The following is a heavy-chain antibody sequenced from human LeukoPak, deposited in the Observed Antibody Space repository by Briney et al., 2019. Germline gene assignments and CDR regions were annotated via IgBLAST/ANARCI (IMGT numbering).Heavy chain of an antibody. J-gene: IGHJ4*02. Sequence: SVKVSCKGSGGIFSNYAISWVRQAPGQGLEWMGGIIPIFGTANYAQRFQGRITITADESTSTAYMELSSLRSEDTAVYYCARDMPEERSSGYYYAYWGQGTLVTVSS. V-gene: IGHV1-69*13. CDR1: GGIFSNYA. CDR2: IIPIFGTA. D-gene: IGHD3-22*01. CDR3: ARDMPEERSSGYYYAY.